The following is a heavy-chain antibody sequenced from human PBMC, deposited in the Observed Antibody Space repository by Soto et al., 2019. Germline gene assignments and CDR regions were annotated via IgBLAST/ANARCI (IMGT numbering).Heavy chain of an antibody. D-gene: IGHD5-12*01. CDR1: FGSISSYY. CDR3: ARAGVATIYPGNNWFEP. Sequence: SETLSLTCPFSFGSISSYYLSLILQPPFKGLEWIGYIYYSGSTYYNPSLKSRVTISVDTSKNQFSLNLSSVTAADTAMYYCARAGVATIYPGNNWFEPWGQGTLVTVSS. V-gene: IGHV4-59*08. J-gene: IGHJ5*02. CDR2: IYYSGST.